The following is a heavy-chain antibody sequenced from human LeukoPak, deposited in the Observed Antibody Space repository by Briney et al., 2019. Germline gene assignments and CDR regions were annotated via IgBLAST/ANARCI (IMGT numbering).Heavy chain of an antibody. Sequence: EGSLRLSCAASGFTFSSYWMSWVCQAPGKGLEWVANIKQDGSEKYYVDSAKGRFTISRDNAKNSLYLQMNSLRAEDTAVYYCARDGSSSGWGYYYYYYGMDVWGQGTTVTVSS. CDR2: IKQDGSEK. CDR1: GFTFSSYW. D-gene: IGHD6-19*01. V-gene: IGHV3-7*01. CDR3: ARDGSSSGWGYYYYYYGMDV. J-gene: IGHJ6*02.